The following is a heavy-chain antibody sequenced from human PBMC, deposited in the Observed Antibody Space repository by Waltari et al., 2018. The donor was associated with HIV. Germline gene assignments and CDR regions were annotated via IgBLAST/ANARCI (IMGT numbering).Heavy chain of an antibody. Sequence: EVQLVESGGGLVQPGGSLRRSRAASAFTSSNFWMSWVRQAPGKGLGWLANIKQDGSEKYYVDSVKGRFTISRDNAKNSLYLQMNSLRAEDTAVYYCASPSIRAGMDVWGQGTTVTVSS. CDR2: IKQDGSEK. D-gene: IGHD2-2*02. J-gene: IGHJ6*02. V-gene: IGHV3-7*01. CDR3: ASPSIRAGMDV. CDR1: AFTSSNFW.